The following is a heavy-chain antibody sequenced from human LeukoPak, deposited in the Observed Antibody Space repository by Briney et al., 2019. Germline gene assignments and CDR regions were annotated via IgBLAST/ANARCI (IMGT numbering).Heavy chain of an antibody. CDR3: ASRTDYYDRSGYLPDY. D-gene: IGHD3-22*01. Sequence: GASVKVSCKASGYTFTDYYMHWVRQAPGQGLVWMGWINPHNGGTNYAQKFQGRVTMTRDTSISTAYLYLSSLKSDDTAVYYCASRTDYYDRSGYLPDYWGQGTLVTVSS. CDR1: GYTFTDYY. J-gene: IGHJ4*02. CDR2: INPHNGGT. V-gene: IGHV1-2*02.